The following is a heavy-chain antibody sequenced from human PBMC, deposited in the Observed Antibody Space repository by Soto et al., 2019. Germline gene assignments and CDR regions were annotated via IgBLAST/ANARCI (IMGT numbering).Heavy chain of an antibody. CDR1: GGTFSTLT. CDR3: SGRTDTRLVTET. J-gene: IGHJ5*02. D-gene: IGHD2-21*02. Sequence: QVQLVQSEAEVKKPGSSVKVSCKASGGTFSTLTINWVRQAPGQGLEWMGRIIPFFGSAVYAQTFQGRFILSADRSSNTAYMELSSLTSADKAVYYCSGRTDTRLVTETWGQGPLVTVSS. V-gene: IGHV1-69*08. CDR2: IIPFFGSA.